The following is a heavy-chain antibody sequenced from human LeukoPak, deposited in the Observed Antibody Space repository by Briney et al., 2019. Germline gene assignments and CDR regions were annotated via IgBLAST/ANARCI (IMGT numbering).Heavy chain of an antibody. CDR1: GASISNYY. CDR3: AREVHGDYYFDY. Sequence: PSETLSLTCTVSGASISNYYWSWIRQPAGEALQWIGRIYPSGSTYYNPSLKSRVTISVDTSKNQFSLKLSSVTAADTAVYYCAREVHGDYYFDYWGQGTLVTVSS. J-gene: IGHJ4*02. CDR2: IYPSGST. D-gene: IGHD4-17*01. V-gene: IGHV4-4*07.